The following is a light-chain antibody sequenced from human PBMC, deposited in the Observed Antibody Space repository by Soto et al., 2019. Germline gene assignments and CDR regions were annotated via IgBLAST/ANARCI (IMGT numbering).Light chain of an antibody. Sequence: ETVLTQSPGTLSLSPVERATLSCRASQSVSSTFLAWYQQKPGQAPRLLIYGASSRATGIPDRFSGSGSGTDFTLTISRLEPEDFAVYYCQQYGSSPFTFGPGTKVDIK. CDR1: QSVSSTF. J-gene: IGKJ3*01. CDR3: QQYGSSPFT. V-gene: IGKV3-20*01. CDR2: GAS.